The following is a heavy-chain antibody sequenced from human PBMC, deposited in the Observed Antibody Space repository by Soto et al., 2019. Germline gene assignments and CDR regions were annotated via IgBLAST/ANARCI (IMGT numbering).Heavy chain of an antibody. CDR3: ARVSGSYYSGMDV. CDR2: IYHSGST. V-gene: IGHV4-4*02. CDR1: GGSISSSNW. D-gene: IGHD1-26*01. Sequence: QVQLQESGPGLVKPSGTLSLTCAVSGGSISSSNWWSWVRQPPGKGLEWIGEIYHSGSTNYNPSLKSGVTISVDKSKNQFSRKLSSVTAADTAVYYCARVSGSYYSGMDVWGQGTTVTVSS. J-gene: IGHJ6*02.